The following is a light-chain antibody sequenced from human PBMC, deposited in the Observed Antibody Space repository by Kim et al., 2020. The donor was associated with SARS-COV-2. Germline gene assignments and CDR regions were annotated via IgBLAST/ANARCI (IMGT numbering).Light chain of an antibody. CDR1: CSDVGNYDY. CDR2: DVS. V-gene: IGLV2-14*03. CDR3: SSYTSSNTWV. J-gene: IGLJ3*02. Sequence: GQSITISCTGTCSDVGNYDYVSWYQQHPGKAPKLIVYDVSNRPSGVSYRFSGSKSGNTASLTISGLQAEDEAYYYCSSYTSSNTWVFGGGTQLTVL.